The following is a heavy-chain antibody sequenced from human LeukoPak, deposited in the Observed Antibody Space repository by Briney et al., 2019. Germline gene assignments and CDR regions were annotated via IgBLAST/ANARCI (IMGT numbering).Heavy chain of an antibody. V-gene: IGHV4-34*01. CDR3: ASARPTYYYDSSGYSTGYYFDY. D-gene: IGHD3-22*01. CDR2: INHSGST. J-gene: IGHJ4*02. CDR1: GGSFSGYY. Sequence: SETLSLTCAVYGGSFSGYYWSWIRQPPGKGLEWIGEINHSGSTNYNPSLRSRVTISVDTSKNQFSLKLSSVTAADTAVYYCASARPTYYYDSSGYSTGYYFDYWGQGTLVTVSS.